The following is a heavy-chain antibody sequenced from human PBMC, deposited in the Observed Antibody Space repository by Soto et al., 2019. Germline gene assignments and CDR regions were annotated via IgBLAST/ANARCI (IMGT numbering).Heavy chain of an antibody. J-gene: IGHJ4*02. CDR1: GFSLTTRGVG. CDR3: AHRRTGDLIDY. D-gene: IGHD2-21*01. Sequence: QITLKESGPALVKPTQTLTLTCAFSGFSLTTRGVGVGWIRQPPRKALEWLELIYWDDDRRYSPSLKSSLTITKDTSKNQVVLTMTNMGPVDTATYYCAHRRTGDLIDYLGQGTLVTVSS. V-gene: IGHV2-5*02. CDR2: IYWDDDR.